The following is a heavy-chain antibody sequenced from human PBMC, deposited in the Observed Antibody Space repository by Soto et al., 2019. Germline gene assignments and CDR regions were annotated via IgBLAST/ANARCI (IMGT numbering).Heavy chain of an antibody. CDR2: IVVGSGNT. CDR1: GFTFTSSA. J-gene: IGHJ4*02. Sequence: SVEVSCKXSGFTFTSSAVQWVRQARGQRLEWIGWIVVGSGNTNYAQKFQERVTITRDMSTSTAYMELSSLRSEDTAVYYCAADVGTTVTMLDYWGQGTLVTVSS. CDR3: AADVGTTVTMLDY. D-gene: IGHD4-17*01. V-gene: IGHV1-58*01.